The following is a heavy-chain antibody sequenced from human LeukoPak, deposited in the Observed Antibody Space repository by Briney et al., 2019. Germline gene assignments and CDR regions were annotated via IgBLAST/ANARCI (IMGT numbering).Heavy chain of an antibody. CDR3: ARDPYHRMGPPLDL. Sequence: ASVKVSCXASGYTFMNYDITWVRQAPGQGLEWMGRISTSNGNTDYAQKFQGKITMTTDTSTSTVFMELRSLRLDDTAVYYCARDPYHRMGPPLDLWGQGTLVIVSS. D-gene: IGHD1-14*01. CDR2: ISTSNGNT. V-gene: IGHV1-18*01. CDR1: GYTFMNYD. J-gene: IGHJ5*02.